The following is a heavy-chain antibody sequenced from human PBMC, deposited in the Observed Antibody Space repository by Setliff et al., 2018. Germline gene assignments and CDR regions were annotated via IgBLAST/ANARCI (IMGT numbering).Heavy chain of an antibody. CDR2: IYPGDSDT. Sequence: RESLKISCKGSGYSFTNYWIGWVRQMPGKGLEWMGIIYPGDSDTRYSPSFQGHISISVDKSISTAYLQWSSLKASDTAIYYCARHFRNWYFDYWGQGTLVTVSS. CDR3: ARHFRNWYFDY. CDR1: GYSFTNYW. J-gene: IGHJ4*02. D-gene: IGHD1-1*01. V-gene: IGHV5-51*01.